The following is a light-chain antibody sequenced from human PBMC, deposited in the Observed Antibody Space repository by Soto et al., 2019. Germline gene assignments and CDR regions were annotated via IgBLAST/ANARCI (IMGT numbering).Light chain of an antibody. Sequence: SYELAQPPSVSVAPGQTARITCGGNNIGSRSVHWYQQKPGQAPVLVVYDDADRPSGIPERFSGSNSGNTANLTISRVEAGDEADYYCQVYDGSIDHNYHKYVFGTGTKVTVL. CDR3: QVYDGSIDHNYHKYV. CDR2: DDA. J-gene: IGLJ1*01. CDR1: NIGSRS. V-gene: IGLV3-21*02.